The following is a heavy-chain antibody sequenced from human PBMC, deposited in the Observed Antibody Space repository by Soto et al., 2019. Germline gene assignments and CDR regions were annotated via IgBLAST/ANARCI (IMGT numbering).Heavy chain of an antibody. J-gene: IGHJ1*01. CDR1: GGSLSRYC. Sequence: SGTLSLSCTVSGGSLSRYCWSWIRQPPGKGMEWIGYIYYSGSTNYNPSLKSRVTISVDTSKNQFSLKLSSVTAAATALYFCARHGVPRLRSGQHPIHNSWGQGSLVPVSS. D-gene: IGHD1-1*01. CDR3: ARHGVPRLRSGQHPIHNS. V-gene: IGHV4-59*08. CDR2: IYYSGST.